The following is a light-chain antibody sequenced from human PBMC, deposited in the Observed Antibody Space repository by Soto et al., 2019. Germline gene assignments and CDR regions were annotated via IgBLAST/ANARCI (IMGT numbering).Light chain of an antibody. CDR1: QGVRTN. V-gene: IGKV3-15*01. CDR3: QEYDAWPVA. J-gene: IGKJ2*01. CDR2: SAS. Sequence: EMVVTQSPVTLSVSPGERATLSCRASQGVRTNVAWYQQKPGQAPRLLIYSASTRAPGVPARVGGSGSGTQFLLTIGNLQSEDCALYYCQEYDAWPVAFGQGSRLEIK.